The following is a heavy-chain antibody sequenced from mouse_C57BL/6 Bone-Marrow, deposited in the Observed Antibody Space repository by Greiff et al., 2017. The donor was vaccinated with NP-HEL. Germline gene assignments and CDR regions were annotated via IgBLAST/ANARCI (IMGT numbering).Heavy chain of an antibody. CDR1: GYTFTSYW. V-gene: IGHV1-61*01. Sequence: QVQLQQSGAELVRPGSSVKLSCKASGYTFTSYWMDWVKQRPGQGLEWIGNIYPSDSETHYNQKFKDKATLTVDKSSSTAYMQLSSLTSEDSAVYYCARGYYGSRAYWGQGTLVTVSA. CDR2: IYPSDSET. J-gene: IGHJ3*01. CDR3: ARGYYGSRAY. D-gene: IGHD1-1*01.